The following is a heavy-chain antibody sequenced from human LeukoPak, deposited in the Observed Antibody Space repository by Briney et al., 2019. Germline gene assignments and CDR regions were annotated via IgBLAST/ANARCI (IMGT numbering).Heavy chain of an antibody. CDR2: IYYTGST. CDR3: TAEKNGSPHY. J-gene: IGHJ4*02. V-gene: IGHV4-39*07. Sequence: SETLSLTCTVSRGSVSSSTYYWSWVRQPPGKGLEWIASIYYTGSTYYNPSLKSRVTKSLDMSKNEFFLTMTSVTAADTAVYFCTAEKNGSPHYWGQGTQVTVSS. D-gene: IGHD2-8*01. CDR1: RGSVSSSTYY.